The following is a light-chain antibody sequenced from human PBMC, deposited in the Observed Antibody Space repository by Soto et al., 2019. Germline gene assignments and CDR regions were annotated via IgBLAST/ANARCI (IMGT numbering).Light chain of an antibody. CDR3: QQLNGSPWT. CDR1: QSISSW. J-gene: IGKJ1*01. Sequence: DGQMTKYTSTLSASVGDRVTITCRASQSISSWLAWYQQKPGKAPKLLIYDASSLQSGVPSRFSGSRSGTDYTLTIGSLQAEDFATYYCQQLNGSPWTFGQGTNVDI. V-gene: IGKV1-5*01. CDR2: DAS.